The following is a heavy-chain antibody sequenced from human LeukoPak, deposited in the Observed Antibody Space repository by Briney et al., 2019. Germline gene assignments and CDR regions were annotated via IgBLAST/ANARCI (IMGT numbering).Heavy chain of an antibody. Sequence: GGSLRLSCAASGVTFSTSGMNWVRQAPGKGLEWVAYISSRSESKYYAASVKGRFTLSRDNAHTSLYLQMNSLRDDDTAVYYCARVWQLRVWGQGTAVTVSS. CDR2: ISSRSESK. V-gene: IGHV3-48*02. D-gene: IGHD5-24*01. CDR1: GVTFSTSG. CDR3: ARVWQLRV. J-gene: IGHJ6*02.